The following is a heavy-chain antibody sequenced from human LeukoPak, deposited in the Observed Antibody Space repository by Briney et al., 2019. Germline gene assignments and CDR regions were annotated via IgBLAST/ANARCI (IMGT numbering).Heavy chain of an antibody. Sequence: SETLSLTCTVSGGSISSYYWSWIRQPPGKGLEWIGYIYFSGNTNYNPSLKSRVTISVDTSKNQFSLKLSSVTAADTAVYYCAGDLRASGMDVWGQGTTVTVSS. CDR2: IYFSGNT. V-gene: IGHV4-59*01. CDR3: AGDLRASGMDV. CDR1: GGSISSYY. J-gene: IGHJ6*02.